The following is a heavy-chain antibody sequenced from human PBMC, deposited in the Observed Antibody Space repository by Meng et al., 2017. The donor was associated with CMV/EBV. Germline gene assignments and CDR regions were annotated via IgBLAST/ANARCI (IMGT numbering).Heavy chain of an antibody. Sequence: GSLRLSCTVSGGSISSYYWSWIRQPPGKGLEWIGYIYYSGSTNYNPSLKSRVTISVDTSTNQFSLTLSSVTAADTAVYYCARLALLSETYYYGSGSYAPPGMDVWGQGTTVTVSS. J-gene: IGHJ6*02. CDR1: GGSISSYY. CDR3: ARLALLSETYYYGSGSYAPPGMDV. CDR2: IYYSGST. V-gene: IGHV4-59*01. D-gene: IGHD3-10*01.